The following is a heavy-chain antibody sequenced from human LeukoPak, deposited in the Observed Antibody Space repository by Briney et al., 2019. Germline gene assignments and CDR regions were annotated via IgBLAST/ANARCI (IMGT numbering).Heavy chain of an antibody. CDR1: GFTFSSYA. CDR3: ASVWTTYAGGFDY. CDR2: ISYDGSNK. V-gene: IGHV3-30-3*01. J-gene: IGHJ4*02. Sequence: GGSLRLSCAASGFTFSSYAMHWVRQAPGKGLEWVAVISYDGSNKYYADSVKGRFTISRDNSKNTLYLQMNSLRAEDTAVYYCASVWTTYAGGFDYWGQGTLVTVSS. D-gene: IGHD4-17*01.